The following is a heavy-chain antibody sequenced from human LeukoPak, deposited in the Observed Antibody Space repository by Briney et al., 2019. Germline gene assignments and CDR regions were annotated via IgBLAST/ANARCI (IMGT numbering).Heavy chain of an antibody. J-gene: IGHJ4*02. CDR2: ISGSGDST. V-gene: IGHV3-23*01. D-gene: IGHD6-13*01. CDR1: GFTFTSYS. Sequence: GGSLRLSCAASGFTFTSYSMNWVRQAPGKGLEWVSTISGSGDSTYYGDSVKGRFTISRDNSKNTLYLQMNSLRAEDTAVYYCTKTRPLDSSSWSHGDYWGQGTLVTVSS. CDR3: TKTRPLDSSSWSHGDY.